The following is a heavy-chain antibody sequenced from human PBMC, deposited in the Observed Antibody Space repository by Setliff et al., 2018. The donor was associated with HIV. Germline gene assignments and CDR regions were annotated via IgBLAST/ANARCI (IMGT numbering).Heavy chain of an antibody. Sequence: ASVKVSCKASGYVFTTYVINWVRQAPGRGLELMGWINANTGNPRYAPGFIGRFVFSLDTSATTAHLQINGLKTDDTAVYYCARDYNYASGTYNWFDPWGQGTLVTVSS. J-gene: IGHJ5*02. CDR1: GYVFTTYV. V-gene: IGHV7-4-1*02. CDR3: ARDYNYASGTYNWFDP. D-gene: IGHD3-10*01. CDR2: INANTGNP.